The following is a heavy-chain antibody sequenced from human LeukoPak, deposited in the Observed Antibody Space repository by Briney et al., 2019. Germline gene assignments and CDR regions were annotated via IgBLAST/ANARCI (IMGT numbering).Heavy chain of an antibody. CDR1: GFTFSSYS. CDR3: ARGTYGDYSYDY. Sequence: GGSLRLSCAASGFTFSSYSMNWVRQAPGKGLDWVSYFSSSSSTIYYAASVKGRFTISRDNAQNSLYLQMNSLRAEDTAVYYCARGTYGDYSYDYWGQGTLVTVSS. D-gene: IGHD4-17*01. CDR2: FSSSSSTI. J-gene: IGHJ4*02. V-gene: IGHV3-48*01.